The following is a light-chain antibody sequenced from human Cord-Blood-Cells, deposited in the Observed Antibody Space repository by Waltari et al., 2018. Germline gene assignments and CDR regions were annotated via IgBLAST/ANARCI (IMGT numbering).Light chain of an antibody. CDR3: CSYAGSSTYV. J-gene: IGLJ1*01. CDR2: EGS. Sequence: QSALTQPASVFGSPGQSITISCTGTRSDVGSYNLVSWYQQHPGKAPKLMIYEGSKRPSGVSNRFSGSKSGNTASLTISGLQAEDEADYYCCSYAGSSTYVFGTGTKVTVL. V-gene: IGLV2-23*01. CDR1: RSDVGSYNL.